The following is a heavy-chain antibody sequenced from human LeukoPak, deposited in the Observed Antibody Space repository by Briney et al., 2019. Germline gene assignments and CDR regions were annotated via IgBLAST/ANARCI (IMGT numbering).Heavy chain of an antibody. J-gene: IGHJ4*02. Sequence: GGSLRLSCAASGFTFSNAWMSWVRQAPGKGLEWVGRIKSKTDGGTTDYAAPVKGRFTISRDDSKNTLYLQMNSLKTEDTAVYYCTTDTIAVAGFDYWGQRTLVTVSS. CDR1: GFTFSNAW. CDR3: TTDTIAVAGFDY. D-gene: IGHD6-19*01. V-gene: IGHV3-15*01. CDR2: IKSKTDGGTT.